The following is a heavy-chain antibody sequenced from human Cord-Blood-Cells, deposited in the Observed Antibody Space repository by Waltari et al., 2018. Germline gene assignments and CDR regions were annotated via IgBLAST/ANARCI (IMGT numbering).Heavy chain of an antibody. Sequence: QVQLQESGPGLVKPSETLSLTCTVSGGSVSSGSYYWSWIRQPPGKGLEWIGYIYYSGSTHYPPSLKSRVTISVDTSKNQFSLKLSSVTAADTAVYYCARDLIAAAGLVSDGMDVWGQGTTVTVSS. D-gene: IGHD6-13*01. CDR1: GGSVSSGSYY. CDR2: IYYSGST. J-gene: IGHJ6*02. CDR3: ARDLIAAAGLVSDGMDV. V-gene: IGHV4-61*01.